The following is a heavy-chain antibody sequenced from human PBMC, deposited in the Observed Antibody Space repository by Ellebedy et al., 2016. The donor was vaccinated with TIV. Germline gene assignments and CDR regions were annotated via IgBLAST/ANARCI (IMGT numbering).Heavy chain of an antibody. V-gene: IGHV3-66*01. CDR1: GIIVSDYF. Sequence: GGSLRLSCEASGIIVSDYFMNWVRQAPGKGLEWVSVLYPDAKTNYTDSVNGRFIVSRDSSKNTLYLQMNSLTAEDTAVYYCARVYISYFIDYWGQGTLVTVSS. CDR2: LYPDAKT. CDR3: ARVYISYFIDY. D-gene: IGHD6-6*01. J-gene: IGHJ4*02.